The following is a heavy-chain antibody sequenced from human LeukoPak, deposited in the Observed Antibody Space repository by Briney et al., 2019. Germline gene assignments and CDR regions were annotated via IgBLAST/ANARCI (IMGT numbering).Heavy chain of an antibody. Sequence: GGSLRLSCAASGFPFSSYSMNWVRQAPGKGLEWVSSIFPSGGEIHYADSVRGRFTISRDNSKSTLSLQMNSLRAEDTAIYYCATYRQVLLPFESWGQGTLVTVSS. CDR3: ATYRQVLLPFES. CDR2: IFPSGGEI. CDR1: GFPFSSYS. D-gene: IGHD2-8*02. V-gene: IGHV3-21*04. J-gene: IGHJ4*02.